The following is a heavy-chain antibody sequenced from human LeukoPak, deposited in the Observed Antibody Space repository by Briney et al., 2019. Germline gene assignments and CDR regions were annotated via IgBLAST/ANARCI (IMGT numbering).Heavy chain of an antibody. Sequence: GGSLRLSCAASGFTFSGCGMHWVRQAPGKGLEWVAFIWYDGRDKYYTDSVKGRFTISRDNSKNTLYLQMTSLRAEDTAMYYCAKDPYSYGSYFDYWGQGTLVTVSS. CDR2: IWYDGRDK. CDR1: GFTFSGCG. D-gene: IGHD5-18*01. J-gene: IGHJ4*02. V-gene: IGHV3-30*02. CDR3: AKDPYSYGSYFDY.